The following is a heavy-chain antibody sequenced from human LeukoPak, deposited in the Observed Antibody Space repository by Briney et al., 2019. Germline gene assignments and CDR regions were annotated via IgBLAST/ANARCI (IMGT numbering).Heavy chain of an antibody. J-gene: IGHJ3*02. Sequence: PGESLKISCKGSGYSFTSYWIGWVRQMPGKGLEWMGIIYPGDSDTRYSPSFQGQVTISADKSISTAYLQWSSLKASDTAMYYCASTIGGGTPMRAFDIWGQGTMVTVSS. CDR2: IYPGDSDT. CDR1: GYSFTSYW. CDR3: ASTIGGGTPMRAFDI. D-gene: IGHD2-15*01. V-gene: IGHV5-51*01.